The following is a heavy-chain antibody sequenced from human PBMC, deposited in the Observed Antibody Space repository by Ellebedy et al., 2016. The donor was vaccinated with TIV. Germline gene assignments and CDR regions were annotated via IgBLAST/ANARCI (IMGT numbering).Heavy chain of an antibody. J-gene: IGHJ4*02. D-gene: IGHD6-6*01. Sequence: ASVKVSCKASGYTFTSYGISWVRQAPGQGLEWMGWIHPNSGGTNYAQKFQGRVTMTRDTSISTAYMELSRLRSDDTAVYYCAINQQLGYWGQGTLVTVSS. CDR2: IHPNSGGT. CDR3: AINQQLGY. V-gene: IGHV1-2*02. CDR1: GYTFTSYG.